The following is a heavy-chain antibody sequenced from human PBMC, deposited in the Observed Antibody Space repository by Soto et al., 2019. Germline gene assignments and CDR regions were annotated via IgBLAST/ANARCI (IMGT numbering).Heavy chain of an antibody. Sequence: GGSLRLSCAASGFTFSDYAMSWVRLAPGKGLEWVSAISAGAPYTYLADSVKGRFTISRDNAKNTLYLQMDRLRVEDTALYYCAKGSAGGRPYYFDHWGQGTLVTVSS. CDR2: ISAGAPYT. D-gene: IGHD6-13*01. J-gene: IGHJ4*02. V-gene: IGHV3-23*01. CDR3: AKGSAGGRPYYFDH. CDR1: GFTFSDYA.